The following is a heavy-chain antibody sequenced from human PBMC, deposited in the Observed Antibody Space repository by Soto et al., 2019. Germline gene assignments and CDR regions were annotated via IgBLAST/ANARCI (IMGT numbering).Heavy chain of an antibody. Sequence: QVQLVQSGAEVKKPGSSVKVSCKASGGTFSSYAISWVRQAPGQGLEWLGGIIPIFGTANYAQKFQGRVTITADESTSTAYMELSSLSSDDTAVYYCARFPEPGVVVITEGDAFDIWGQGTRVTVSS. J-gene: IGHJ3*02. CDR3: ARFPEPGVVVITEGDAFDI. V-gene: IGHV1-69*01. D-gene: IGHD3-22*01. CDR2: IIPIFGTA. CDR1: GGTFSSYA.